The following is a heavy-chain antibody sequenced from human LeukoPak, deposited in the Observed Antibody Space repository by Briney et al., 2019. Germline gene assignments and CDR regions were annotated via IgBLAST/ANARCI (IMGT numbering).Heavy chain of an antibody. Sequence: PSETLSLTCTVSGGSISSHYWSWIRQPPGKGLEWIGYIYHSGSTKYNPSLKSRVTISVDTSKNQFSLKMSSVTAADTAVYYCARHLAIYDSSGYYYERGRYYFDFWGQGALVTVSS. CDR3: ARHLAIYDSSGYYYERGRYYFDF. D-gene: IGHD3-22*01. V-gene: IGHV4-59*08. J-gene: IGHJ4*02. CDR1: GGSISSHY. CDR2: IYHSGST.